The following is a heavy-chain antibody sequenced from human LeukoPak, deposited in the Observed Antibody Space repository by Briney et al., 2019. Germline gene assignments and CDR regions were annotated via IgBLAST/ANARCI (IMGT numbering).Heavy chain of an antibody. V-gene: IGHV4-39*07. CDR3: AKRYCSSTTCYDDRGAFDY. CDR1: GGSISSYY. J-gene: IGHJ4*02. CDR2: IYYSGST. D-gene: IGHD2-2*01. Sequence: PSETLSLTCTVSGGSISSYYWGWIRQPPGKGLEWIGTIYYSGSTYYNPSLKSRVTISVDTSKNQFSLKLSSVTAADTAVYYCAKRYCSSTTCYDDRGAFDYWGRGTLVTVSS.